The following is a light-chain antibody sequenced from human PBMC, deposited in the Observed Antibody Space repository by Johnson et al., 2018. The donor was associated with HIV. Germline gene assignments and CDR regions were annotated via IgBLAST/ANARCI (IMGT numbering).Light chain of an antibody. CDR1: SSNIGNNY. V-gene: IGLV1-51*01. Sequence: QSVLTQPPSVSAAPGQKVTISCSGSSSNIGNNYVSWYQQLPGTAPKLLIYDNNKRPSGIPDRFSGSKSGTSATLAITVLQTGDEADYYCGTWDSSLSAYVFGTGTKVTVL. J-gene: IGLJ1*01. CDR2: DNN. CDR3: GTWDSSLSAYV.